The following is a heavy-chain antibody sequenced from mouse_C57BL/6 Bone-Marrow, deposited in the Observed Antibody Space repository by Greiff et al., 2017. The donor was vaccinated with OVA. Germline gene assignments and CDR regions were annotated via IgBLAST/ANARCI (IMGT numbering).Heavy chain of an antibody. J-gene: IGHJ1*03. Sequence: QVQLQQSGPGLVQPSQSLSITCTVSGFSLTSYGVHWVRQSPGKGLEWLGGIGSGGSTDYNAAFISRLSISKDNSTSQVFFKMNSLQADDTAIYDCARNSGIYYYGSSNWYFDVWGTGTTVTVSA. D-gene: IGHD1-1*01. V-gene: IGHV2-2*01. CDR2: IGSGGST. CDR3: ARNSGIYYYGSSNWYFDV. CDR1: GFSLTSYG.